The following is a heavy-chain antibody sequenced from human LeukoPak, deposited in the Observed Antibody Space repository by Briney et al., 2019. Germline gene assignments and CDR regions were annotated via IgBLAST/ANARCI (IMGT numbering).Heavy chain of an antibody. V-gene: IGHV1-2*02. CDR2: INPNSGGT. D-gene: IGHD4-17*01. J-gene: IGHJ4*02. Sequence: ASVKVSCKASGYTFTGYYMHWVRQAPGQGLEWMGWINPNSGGTNYAQKFQGRVTMTRDTSISTAYMELSRLRSDDSAVYYCARGSDYGDYYYFDYWGQGTLVTVSS. CDR3: ARGSDYGDYYYFDY. CDR1: GYTFTGYY.